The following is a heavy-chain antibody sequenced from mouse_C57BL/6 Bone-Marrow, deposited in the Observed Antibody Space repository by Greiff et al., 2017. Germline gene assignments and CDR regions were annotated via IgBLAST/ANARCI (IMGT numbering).Heavy chain of an antibody. V-gene: IGHV10-1*01. J-gene: IGHJ3*01. D-gene: IGHD2-1*01. Sequence: EVQRVESGGGLVQPKGSLKLSCAASGFSFNTYAMNWVRQAPGKGLEWVARIRSKSNNYATYYADSVKERFTISRDDSESMLYLQMNSLKTEDTAMDYCVRTRGYGNSFAYWGQGTLVTVSA. CDR2: IRSKSNNYAT. CDR1: GFSFNTYA. CDR3: VRTRGYGNSFAY.